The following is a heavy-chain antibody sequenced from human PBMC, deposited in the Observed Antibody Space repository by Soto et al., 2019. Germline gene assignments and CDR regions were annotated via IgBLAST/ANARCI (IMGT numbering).Heavy chain of an antibody. CDR3: AKDLRPGLVVPTKSGFDP. J-gene: IGHJ5*02. CDR2: IWYDGSNK. Sequence: GGSLRLSCAASGFTFSSYGMHWVRQAPGKGLEWVAVIWYDGSNKYYAESVRGRFSVSRDNSKNTLYLQMTNLRAEDAAIYFCAKDLRPGLVVPTKSGFDPWGQGTRVTVSS. V-gene: IGHV3-33*06. CDR1: GFTFSSYG. D-gene: IGHD3-10*01.